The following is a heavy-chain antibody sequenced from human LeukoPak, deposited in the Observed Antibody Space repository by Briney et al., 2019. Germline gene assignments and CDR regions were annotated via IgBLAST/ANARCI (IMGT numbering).Heavy chain of an antibody. CDR3: ARPDYGDYALDY. CDR2: IHPGDSDT. D-gene: IGHD4-17*01. V-gene: IGHV5-51*01. Sequence: GGSLRLSCAASGFTVSSNYMSWVRQAPGKGLEWMGIIHPGDSDTRYSPSFQGQVTISADKSISTAYLQWSSLKASDTAMYYCARPDYGDYALDYWGQGTLVTVSS. CDR1: GFTVSSNY. J-gene: IGHJ4*02.